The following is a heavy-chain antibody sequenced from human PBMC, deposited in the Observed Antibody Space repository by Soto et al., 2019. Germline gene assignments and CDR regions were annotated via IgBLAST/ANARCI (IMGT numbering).Heavy chain of an antibody. V-gene: IGHV4-38-2*02. CDR2: IYHSGST. Sequence: SSETLSLTCAVSTYSISSGYYWGWIRQPPGKGLEWIGSIYHSGSTYYNPSLKSRVTISVDTSKNQFSLKLNSVTAADTAVYYCARDFLSFDPWGQGTLVTVSS. CDR3: ARDFLSFDP. D-gene: IGHD3-22*01. J-gene: IGHJ5*02. CDR1: TYSISSGYY.